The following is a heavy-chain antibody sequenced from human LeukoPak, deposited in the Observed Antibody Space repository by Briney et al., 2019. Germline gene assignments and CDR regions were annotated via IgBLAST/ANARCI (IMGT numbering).Heavy chain of an antibody. J-gene: IGHJ3*02. CDR3: ARRVNYYDSSGYYYQGAFDI. CDR1: GYNFTSYW. D-gene: IGHD3-22*01. CDR2: IYPGDSHP. V-gene: IGHV5-51*01. Sequence: GESLKISCKGSGYNFTSYWIGWVRRMPGKGLEWMGIIYPGDSHPRYGPSFQGHVTISADKSVTTAYLQWSSLKASDTAIYYCARRVNYYDSSGYYYQGAFDIWGQGTMVTVSS.